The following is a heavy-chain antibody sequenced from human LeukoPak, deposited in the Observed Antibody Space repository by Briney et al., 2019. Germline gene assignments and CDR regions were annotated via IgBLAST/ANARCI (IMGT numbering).Heavy chain of an antibody. CDR3: ARDASRDGYSFNDY. J-gene: IGHJ4*02. CDR2: INHSGST. D-gene: IGHD5-24*01. V-gene: IGHV4-34*01. Sequence: SETLSLTCAAYGVSFSGYYWSWVRQPPGKGLEWVGEINHSGSTNYNPSLKSRVTISVDTSKNQFSLKLSSVTAADTAVYYCARDASRDGYSFNDYWGQGTLVTVSS. CDR1: GVSFSGYY.